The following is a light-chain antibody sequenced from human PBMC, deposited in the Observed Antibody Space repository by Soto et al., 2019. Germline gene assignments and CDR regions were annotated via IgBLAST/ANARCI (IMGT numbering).Light chain of an antibody. Sequence: QAVVTQPRSVSGSPGQSVTISCTGTSSDVGGYNYVSWYQQHPGKAPKLMIYDVNKRPSGVPDRFSGSKSGNTASLTISGLQSEVEDDYNCCSYAGSYTVVFGGGTKLTVL. CDR1: SSDVGGYNY. J-gene: IGLJ2*01. V-gene: IGLV2-11*01. CDR2: DVN. CDR3: CSYAGSYTVV.